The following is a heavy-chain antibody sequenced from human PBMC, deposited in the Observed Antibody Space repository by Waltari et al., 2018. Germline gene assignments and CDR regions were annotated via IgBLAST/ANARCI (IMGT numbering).Heavy chain of an antibody. CDR2: SIAPVYST. CDR3: AQYDHGSYKPPLRY. Sequence: EVQLLESGGKLIQPGGSLRLSCEGSGFIFGDYVLGWVRQAPGKGLEGILSIAPVYSTVYAESGMGRVMISRDDSRSTVFLQLNSLRVDDTAVYFCAQYDHGSYKPPLRYWGRGTLVTVSS. V-gene: IGHV3-23*01. J-gene: IGHJ4*02. CDR1: GFIFGDYV. D-gene: IGHD3-16*01.